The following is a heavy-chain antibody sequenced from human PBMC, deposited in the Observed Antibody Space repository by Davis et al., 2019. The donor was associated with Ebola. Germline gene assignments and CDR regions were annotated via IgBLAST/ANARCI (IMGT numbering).Heavy chain of an antibody. Sequence: ASVKVSCKASGYTFTSYGISWVRQAPGQGLEWMGWINPNSGGTNYAKKFQGRVTMTRDTSISTAYMELSRLRSDDTAVYYCARPASSWHLDYWGQGTLVTVSS. CDR2: INPNSGGT. CDR1: GYTFTSYG. V-gene: IGHV1-2*02. J-gene: IGHJ4*02. D-gene: IGHD6-13*01. CDR3: ARPASSWHLDY.